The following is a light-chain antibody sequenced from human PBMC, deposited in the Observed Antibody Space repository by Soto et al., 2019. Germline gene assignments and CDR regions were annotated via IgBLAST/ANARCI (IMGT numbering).Light chain of an antibody. J-gene: IGKJ2*01. V-gene: IGKV3-20*01. CDR1: QSVDSSY. Sequence: EIVLTQSPGTLSLSPGEGATLSCRASQSVDSSYLAWYQQMPGQAPRLLIYGASSRAPGIPDRFSGGGSGTDFTLTITRLEPEDFALYYCQHAGVSRYSFGQGTKVEIK. CDR3: QHAGVSRYS. CDR2: GAS.